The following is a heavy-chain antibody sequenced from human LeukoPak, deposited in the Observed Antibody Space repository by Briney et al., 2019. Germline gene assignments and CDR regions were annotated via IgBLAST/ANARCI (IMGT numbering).Heavy chain of an antibody. J-gene: IGHJ6*03. CDR1: GYIFTELS. Sequence: ASVKVSCKVSGYIFTELSMHWVRQAPGQGLEWMGGFNPEDGETFYAQKFQGRVTMTEDTSTDTAYMELSSLRSEDTAVYYCAAWRSSGWTYYYYYMDVWGKGTTVTVSS. CDR3: AAWRSSGWTYYYYYMDV. D-gene: IGHD6-19*01. CDR2: FNPEDGET. V-gene: IGHV1-24*01.